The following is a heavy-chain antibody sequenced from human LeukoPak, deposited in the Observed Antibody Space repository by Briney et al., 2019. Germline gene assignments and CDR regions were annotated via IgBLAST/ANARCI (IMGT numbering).Heavy chain of an antibody. CDR3: ARYDILTGFHDYFDY. V-gene: IGHV4-59*01. Sequence: PSETLSLTCTVSGGSISSYYWSWIRQPPGKGLEWIGYIYHSGSTSYNPSLKSRVTISVGTSKNQFSLKLSSVTAADTALYFCARYDILTGFHDYFDYWGQGTLVTVSS. J-gene: IGHJ4*02. CDR1: GGSISSYY. D-gene: IGHD3-9*01. CDR2: IYHSGST.